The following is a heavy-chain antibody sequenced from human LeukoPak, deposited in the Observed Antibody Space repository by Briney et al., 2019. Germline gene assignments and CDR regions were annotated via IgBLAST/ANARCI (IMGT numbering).Heavy chain of an antibody. CDR3: ARAFRPGIAVLAGLADY. Sequence: GGSLRLSCAASGFTFSDYYMSWIRQAPGKGLEWVSYISPGSRTISYADSVKGRFTISRDNAKNSLYLQMNSLRAEDTALYYCARAFRPGIAVLAGLADYWGQGTLVTVSS. J-gene: IGHJ4*02. CDR2: ISPGSRTI. V-gene: IGHV3-11*01. D-gene: IGHD6-19*01. CDR1: GFTFSDYY.